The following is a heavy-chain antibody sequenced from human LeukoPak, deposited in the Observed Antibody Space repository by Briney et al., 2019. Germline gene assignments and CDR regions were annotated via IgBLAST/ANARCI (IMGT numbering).Heavy chain of an antibody. CDR1: GFTFSSYV. D-gene: IGHD3-22*01. CDR3: STTYYYDSSEGY. V-gene: IGHV3-15*01. Sequence: GGSLRLSCVASGFTFSSYVMSWVRQAPGKGLEWVGRIKSKTDGGTTDYAAPVKGRFTISRDDSKNTLYLQMNSLKTEDTAVYYCSTTYYYDSSEGYWGQGTLVTVSS. J-gene: IGHJ4*02. CDR2: IKSKTDGGTT.